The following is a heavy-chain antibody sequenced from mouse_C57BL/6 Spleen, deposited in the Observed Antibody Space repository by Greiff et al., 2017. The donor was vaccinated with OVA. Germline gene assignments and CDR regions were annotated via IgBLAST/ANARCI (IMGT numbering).Heavy chain of an antibody. D-gene: IGHD2-1*01. CDR3: ARTGGNYLYYFDY. V-gene: IGHV1-54*01. J-gene: IGHJ2*01. CDR2: INPGSGGT. CDR1: GYAFTNYL. Sequence: VQLQQSGAELVRPGTSVKVSCKASGYAFTNYLIEWVKQRPGQGLEWIGVINPGSGGTNYNEKFKGKATLTADKSSSTAYMQLSSLTSEDSAVYFCARTGGNYLYYFDYWGQGTTLTVSS.